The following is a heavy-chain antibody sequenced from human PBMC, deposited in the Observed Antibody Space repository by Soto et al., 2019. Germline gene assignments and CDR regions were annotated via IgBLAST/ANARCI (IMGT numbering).Heavy chain of an antibody. J-gene: IGHJ5*02. Sequence: GSLRLSCSASGFTFSTYWMEWVRQAPGKGLLWVSSLNGDASTINYADSVKGRFTISRDNAKNSLYLQMNSLRAEDTAVYYCARDLEYCSSTSCYATFDPWGQGTLVTVSS. V-gene: IGHV3-74*01. CDR1: GFTFSTYW. CDR2: LNGDASTI. CDR3: ARDLEYCSSTSCYATFDP. D-gene: IGHD2-2*01.